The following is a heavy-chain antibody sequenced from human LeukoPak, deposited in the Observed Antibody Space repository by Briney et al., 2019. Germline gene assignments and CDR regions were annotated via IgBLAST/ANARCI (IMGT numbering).Heavy chain of an antibody. D-gene: IGHD2-2*01. CDR1: GFTFSSYN. Sequence: PGGSLRLSCAASGFTFSSYNMNWVRQAPGKGLEWVSSINYTSRAKYYADSVKGRFTISRDNVKNSLYLQMDSLRAEDTAVYYCARAYCSSTSCFGWGQGTLVTVSS. J-gene: IGHJ4*02. CDR3: ARAYCSSTSCFG. V-gene: IGHV3-48*01. CDR2: INYTSRAK.